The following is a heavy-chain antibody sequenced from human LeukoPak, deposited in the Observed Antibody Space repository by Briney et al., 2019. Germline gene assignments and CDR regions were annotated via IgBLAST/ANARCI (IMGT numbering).Heavy chain of an antibody. CDR3: TKQDDFLTGYPFDS. CDR2: IKSQSDGGTS. J-gene: IGHJ4*02. Sequence: PGGSLRLSCEGSGFTFNNAWMGWVRQAPGKGLEWVGRIKSQSDGGTSDCAAPVKGRFTISRDDSKNKLFLQMDSLKTEDTGVYYCTKQDDFLTGYPFDSWGQGTLVTVSS. CDR1: GFTFNNAW. D-gene: IGHD3-9*01. V-gene: IGHV3-15*01.